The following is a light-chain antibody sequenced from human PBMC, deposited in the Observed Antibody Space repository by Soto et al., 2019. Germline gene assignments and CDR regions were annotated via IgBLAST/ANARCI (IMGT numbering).Light chain of an antibody. Sequence: QSVLTQPPSVSGAPGQRVTFSCTGSSSNIGAGYDVHWYQHLPGTAPKLLIYGNFDRPSGVPDRFSGSKSGPSASLAITGLQAEDEADYYCQSYDSSLSGSVFGGGTTLTVL. CDR1: SSNIGAGYD. V-gene: IGLV1-40*01. J-gene: IGLJ2*01. CDR3: QSYDSSLSGSV. CDR2: GNF.